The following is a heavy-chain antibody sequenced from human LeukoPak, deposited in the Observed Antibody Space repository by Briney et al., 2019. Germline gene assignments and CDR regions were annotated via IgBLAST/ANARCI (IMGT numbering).Heavy chain of an antibody. Sequence: SVKVSCKASGGTFSSYAISWVRQAPGQGLEWMGGIIPIFGTANYAQKFQGRVTITTDESTSTAYMELSSLRSEDTAVYYCARAPSTGYSNDAFAIWGQGTMVTVSS. V-gene: IGHV1-69*05. D-gene: IGHD3-22*01. CDR3: ARAPSTGYSNDAFAI. CDR2: IIPIFGTA. J-gene: IGHJ3*02. CDR1: GGTFSSYA.